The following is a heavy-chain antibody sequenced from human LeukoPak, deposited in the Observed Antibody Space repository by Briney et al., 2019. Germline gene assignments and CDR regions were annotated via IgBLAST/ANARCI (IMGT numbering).Heavy chain of an antibody. D-gene: IGHD2-2*01. J-gene: IGHJ4*02. CDR1: GYTFTNYY. CDR3: AGRYCSSTSCNPYFFDY. CDR2: ISPGDSDA. V-gene: IGHV5-51*01. Sequence: KPGESLKISCKGSGYTFTNYYIGWVRQTPGKGLEWMGIISPGDSDARYSPSFQGRVTISADKSISTAYLRWSSLKASDTAMYYCAGRYCSSTSCNPYFFDYWGQGTLVTVSS.